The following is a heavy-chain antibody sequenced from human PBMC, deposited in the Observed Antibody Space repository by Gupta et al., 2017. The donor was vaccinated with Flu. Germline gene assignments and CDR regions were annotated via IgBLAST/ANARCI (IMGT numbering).Heavy chain of an antibody. V-gene: IGHV3-9*01. CDR1: GFTFDYHA. D-gene: IGHD6-6*01. CDR3: ARGVGSSSLFIYFDY. Sequence: EVQLVESGGGLVQPGRSLRLSCAASGFTFDYHAMHWVRQPPGKGLEWVSGITWNSDRVHYADSVKGRFTISRDNAKNSLSLQMSSLRPEDTAFYYCARGVGSSSLFIYFDYWGQGNMVTVSS. CDR2: ITWNSDRV. J-gene: IGHJ4*02.